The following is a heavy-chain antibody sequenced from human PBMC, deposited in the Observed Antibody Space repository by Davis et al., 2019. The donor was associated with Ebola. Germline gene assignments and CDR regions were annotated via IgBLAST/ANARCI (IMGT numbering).Heavy chain of an antibody. CDR2: ISSSSSYI. J-gene: IGHJ3*02. V-gene: IGHV3-21*01. CDR1: GFTFSSYS. CDR3: ARNPSPKSWAFEI. Sequence: PGGSLRLSCAASGFTFSSYSMNWVRQAPGKGLEWVSSISSSSSYIYYADSVKGRFTISRDNAKNSLYLQMNSLRAEDTAVYYCARNPSPKSWAFEIWGQGTMVTVSS.